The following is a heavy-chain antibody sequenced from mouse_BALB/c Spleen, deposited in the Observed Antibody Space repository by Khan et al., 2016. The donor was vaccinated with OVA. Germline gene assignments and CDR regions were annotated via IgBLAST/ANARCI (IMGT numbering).Heavy chain of an antibody. CDR3: ARSLMIRRFFDV. CDR1: GYTFTNYG. J-gene: IGHJ1*01. Sequence: QIQLVQSGPELKKPGETVKISCKASGYTFTNYGMNWVKQAPGKGLKWMGWINTYTGEPTYADDFKGRFAFSLETSASTAYLQINNLKNEALATYFCARSLMIRRFFDVWGAGTTVTVSS. V-gene: IGHV9-1*02. CDR2: INTYTGEP. D-gene: IGHD2-4*01.